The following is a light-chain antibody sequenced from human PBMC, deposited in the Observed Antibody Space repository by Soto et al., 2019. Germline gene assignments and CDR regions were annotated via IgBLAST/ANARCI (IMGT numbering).Light chain of an antibody. CDR2: EGS. J-gene: IGLJ3*02. CDR1: SSEVGSYNL. CDR3: CSYAGSSTWV. V-gene: IGLV2-23*01. Sequence: QSALTQPASVSGSPGQSITISCTGTSSEVGSYNLVSWYQQHPGKAPKLMIYEGSKRPSGVSNRFSGSKSGNTASLTISGLQAEDEADYYCCSYAGSSTWVVGGGTKLTVL.